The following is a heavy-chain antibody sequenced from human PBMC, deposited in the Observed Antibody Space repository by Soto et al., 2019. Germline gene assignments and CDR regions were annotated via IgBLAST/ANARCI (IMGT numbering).Heavy chain of an antibody. CDR2: VNPNNGHT. CDR3: VRLFYYGSGSWVE. V-gene: IGHV1-8*01. Sequence: QVQLVQSGAEVKKPGASVMVSCKASGYTFTSYDINWVRQATGQGLEWMGWVNPNNGHTGYAQKFQGRVTMTRNTSISTAYMELDSLRSEDTAVYYCVRLFYYGSGSWVEWGQGTLVTVSS. J-gene: IGHJ4*02. D-gene: IGHD3-10*01. CDR1: GYTFTSYD.